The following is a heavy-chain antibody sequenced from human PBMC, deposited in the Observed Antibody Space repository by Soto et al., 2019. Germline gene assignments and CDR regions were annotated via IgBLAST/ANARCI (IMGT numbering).Heavy chain of an antibody. CDR1: GGSISSYY. D-gene: IGHD5-18*01. CDR3: ASARGYSYGGYDP. J-gene: IGHJ5*02. Sequence: SETLSLTCTVSGGSISSYYWSWIRQPPGKGLEWIGYIYYSGSTNYNPSLKSRVTISVDTSKNQFSLKLSSVTAADTAVYYCASARGYSYGGYDPWGQGTLVTVSS. V-gene: IGHV4-59*12. CDR2: IYYSGST.